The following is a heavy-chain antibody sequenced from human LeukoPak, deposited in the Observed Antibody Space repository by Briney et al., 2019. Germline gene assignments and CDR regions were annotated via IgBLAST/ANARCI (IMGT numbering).Heavy chain of an antibody. J-gene: IGHJ4*02. V-gene: IGHV1-2*02. CDR2: VNPNSGGT. CDR1: GGTFSSYD. CDR3: AKDPSADRNSYGIDH. Sequence: ASVKVSCKASGGTFSSYDISWVRQAPGQGLEWRGWVNPNSGGTNFAQKFQGRVTMTRDTSISTAYMELSRLRSDDTAIYYCAKDPSADRNSYGIDHWGQGTLVTVSS. D-gene: IGHD1/OR15-1a*01.